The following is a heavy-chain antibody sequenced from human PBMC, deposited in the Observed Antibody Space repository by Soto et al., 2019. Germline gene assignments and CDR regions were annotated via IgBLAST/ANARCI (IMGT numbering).Heavy chain of an antibody. V-gene: IGHV4-59*01. CDR3: AREAYYDILTGTRGAFDI. D-gene: IGHD3-9*01. Sequence: PSETLSLTCTLSGGSISTYYWSWIRQPPGKGLEWIGYVYSGSTKYNPSLQGRVTISVDTSRSQFSLNLRSVTAADTAMYYCAREAYYDILTGTRGAFDIWGQGTLVTVS. J-gene: IGHJ3*02. CDR1: GGSISTYY. CDR2: VYSGST.